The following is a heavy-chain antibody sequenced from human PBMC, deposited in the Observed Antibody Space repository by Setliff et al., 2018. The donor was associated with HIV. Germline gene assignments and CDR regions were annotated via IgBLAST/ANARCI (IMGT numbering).Heavy chain of an antibody. CDR1: GGSFTDIGGSFTDYY. CDR3: ARVRSYGSAYDAFDV. D-gene: IGHD3-10*01. J-gene: IGHJ3*01. V-gene: IGHV4-34*01. Sequence: SETLSLTCAVFGGSFTDIGGSFTDYYWIWIRQPPGKGLEWIGEINHSGSTHYNPSLKSRVTISMDTSKNQFSLNLNSVTATDTAVYYCARVRSYGSAYDAFDVWGPGTMVTVSS. CDR2: INHSGST.